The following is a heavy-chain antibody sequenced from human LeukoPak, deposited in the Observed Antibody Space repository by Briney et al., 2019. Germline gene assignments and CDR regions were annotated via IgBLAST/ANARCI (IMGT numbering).Heavy chain of an antibody. J-gene: IGHJ5*02. CDR2: ISAYNGNT. V-gene: IGHV1-18*01. CDR3: ARVSPGRYFDWLLYFRQDWFDP. Sequence: ASVKVSCKASGYTFTSYGFSWVRQAPGQGLEWMGWISAYNGNTNYAQKLQGRVTMTTDTSTSTAYMELRSLRSDDTAVYYCARVSPGRYFDWLLYFRQDWFDPWGQGTLVTVSS. D-gene: IGHD3-9*01. CDR1: GYTFTSYG.